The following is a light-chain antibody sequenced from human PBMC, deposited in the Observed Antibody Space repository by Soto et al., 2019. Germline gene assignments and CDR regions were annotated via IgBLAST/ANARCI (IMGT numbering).Light chain of an antibody. Sequence: DIVLTQSPGTLSLSPVERAKLSFVSSQSINSRSLAWYQQKRGQAPRLLIYDTSTRATGIPDRFSGSGSGTDFTLTISRLEPEDFAVYHCQQYGASPWTCGQGTKGDI. CDR1: QSINSRS. CDR3: QQYGASPWT. V-gene: IGKV3-20*01. CDR2: DTS. J-gene: IGKJ1*01.